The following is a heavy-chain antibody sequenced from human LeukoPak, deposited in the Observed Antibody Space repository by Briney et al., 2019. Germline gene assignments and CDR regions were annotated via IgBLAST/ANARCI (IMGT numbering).Heavy chain of an antibody. Sequence: GRSLRLSCAASGFTFSSYGMHWVRPAPGKGLEWVAVISYDGSNKYYADSVKGRFTISRDNSKNTLYLQMNSLRAEDTAVYYCAKDGSVRGPRVGAYDYWGQGTLVTVSS. J-gene: IGHJ4*02. V-gene: IGHV3-30*18. CDR3: AKDGSVRGPRVGAYDY. CDR1: GFTFSSYG. D-gene: IGHD1-26*01. CDR2: ISYDGSNK.